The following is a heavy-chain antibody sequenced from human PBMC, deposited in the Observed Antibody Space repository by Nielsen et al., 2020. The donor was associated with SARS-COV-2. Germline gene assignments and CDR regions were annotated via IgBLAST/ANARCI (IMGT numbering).Heavy chain of an antibody. Sequence: GESLKISCAVSGLAFSSFGMHWVRQAPGKGLEWVAVISYDGSNKYYADSVQGRFTISRDNSKNTLYLQMSSLRVEDTAMYYCAKEAPTAIRPINYYMDVWGQGTTVTVSS. CDR2: ISYDGSNK. D-gene: IGHD1-14*01. J-gene: IGHJ6*03. CDR3: AKEAPTAIRPINYYMDV. CDR1: GLAFSSFG. V-gene: IGHV3-30*18.